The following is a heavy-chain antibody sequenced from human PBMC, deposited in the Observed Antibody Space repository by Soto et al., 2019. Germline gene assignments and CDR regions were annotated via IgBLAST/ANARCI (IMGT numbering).Heavy chain of an antibody. J-gene: IGHJ5*01. D-gene: IGHD3-10*01. CDR3: AWTLGHDLVRGVITHFDF. CDR2: IDWDDDK. Sequence: SGPPLVNAKHTLALACAFPGLSLSNGGLCVIWVRQPPGKALEWLALIDWDDDKYYSTSLKTRLTISKDTSKNQVVLTMTNMDPVDTATYYCAWTLGHDLVRGVITHFDFWGQGNLVSVSA. CDR1: GLSLSNGGLC. V-gene: IGHV2-70*20.